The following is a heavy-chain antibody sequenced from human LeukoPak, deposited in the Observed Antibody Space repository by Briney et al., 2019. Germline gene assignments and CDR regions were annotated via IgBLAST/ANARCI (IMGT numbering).Heavy chain of an antibody. D-gene: IGHD3-22*01. Sequence: ASVKVSFKASGYTFTGYYMHWVRQAPGQGLEWMGWISPNSGGTNYAQKFQGWVTMTRDTSISTAYMELSSLRSDDTAVYYCARDGDSRGYDEFDYWGQGTMVTVSS. CDR2: ISPNSGGT. CDR3: ARDGDSRGYDEFDY. V-gene: IGHV1-2*04. CDR1: GYTFTGYY. J-gene: IGHJ4*02.